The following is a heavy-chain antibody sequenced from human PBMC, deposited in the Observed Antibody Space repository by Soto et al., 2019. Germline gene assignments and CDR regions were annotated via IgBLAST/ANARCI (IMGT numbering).Heavy chain of an antibody. Sequence: SVKVSCKASGGTFSSYTISWVRQAPGQGLEWMGRIIPILGIANYAQKFQGRVTITADKSTSTAYMELSSLRSEDTAVYYCARDRSYSSGSFSSDYWGQGTLVTVSS. CDR3: ARDRSYSSGSFSSDY. CDR1: GGTFSSYT. J-gene: IGHJ4*02. CDR2: IIPILGIA. V-gene: IGHV1-69*04. D-gene: IGHD6-19*01.